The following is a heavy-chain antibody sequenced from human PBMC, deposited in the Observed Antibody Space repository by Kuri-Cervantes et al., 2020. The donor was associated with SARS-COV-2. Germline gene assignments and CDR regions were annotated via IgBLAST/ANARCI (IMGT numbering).Heavy chain of an antibody. CDR1: GYTFTSYD. Sequence: ASVKVSCKASGYTFTSYDISWVRQAPGQALEWMGWISAYNGNTNYAQKLQGRVTMTTDTSTSTAYMELRSLRSDDTAVYYCARGDIHLGYCSSTSCAYYFDYWGQGTLVTVSS. V-gene: IGHV1-18*01. J-gene: IGHJ4*02. CDR2: ISAYNGNT. D-gene: IGHD2-2*01. CDR3: ARGDIHLGYCSSTSCAYYFDY.